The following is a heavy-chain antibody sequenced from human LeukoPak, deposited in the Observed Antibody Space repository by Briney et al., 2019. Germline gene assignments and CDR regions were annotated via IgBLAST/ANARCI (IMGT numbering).Heavy chain of an antibody. Sequence: SMKVSSIAYGGTFSSYAISWVRQAPGQGLEWMGGIIPIFGTANYAQKFQGRVTITADKSTSTAYMELSSLRSEDTAVYYCATTTAMASFGGYWGQGTLVTVSS. J-gene: IGHJ4*02. CDR2: IIPIFGTA. CDR3: ATTTAMASFGGY. V-gene: IGHV1-69*06. D-gene: IGHD5-18*01. CDR1: GGTFSSYA.